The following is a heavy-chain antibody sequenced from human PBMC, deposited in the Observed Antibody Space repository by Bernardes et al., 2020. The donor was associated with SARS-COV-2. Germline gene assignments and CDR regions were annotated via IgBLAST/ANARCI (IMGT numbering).Heavy chain of an antibody. D-gene: IGHD3-3*01. CDR2: IFYSGNT. V-gene: IGHV4-39*01. CDR1: GGSISSSDYY. J-gene: IGHJ6*02. CDR3: ARQEIHPFGHFYGMDV. Sequence: TLSLTCTVSGGSISSSDYYWAWIRQPPGKGLEWIGTIFYSGNTYYNPSLKSRLTISVDTSKNQFSLRLSSVTAADTAVYYCARQEIHPFGHFYGMDVWGQGTTVTVSS.